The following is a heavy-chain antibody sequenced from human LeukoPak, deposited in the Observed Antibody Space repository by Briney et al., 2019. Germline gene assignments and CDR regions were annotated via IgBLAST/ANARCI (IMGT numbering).Heavy chain of an antibody. J-gene: IGHJ5*02. D-gene: IGHD5-24*01. CDR1: GFSFSDYY. CDR3: ARGGRRGGGP. Sequence: GGSLRLSCAASGFSFSDYYMSWMRQAPGKGLEWVSYISKSGNTTYYADSVKGRFTISRDNAKNSLYLQMSSLRAEDTAVYYCARGGRRGGGPWGQGTLVTVSS. V-gene: IGHV3-11*01. CDR2: ISKSGNTT.